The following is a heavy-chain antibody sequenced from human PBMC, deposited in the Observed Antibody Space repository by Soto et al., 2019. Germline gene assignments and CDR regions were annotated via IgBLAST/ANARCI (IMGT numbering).Heavy chain of an antibody. J-gene: IGHJ5*02. CDR1: NGSISTYY. Sequence: PSETLSLTCTVSNGSISTYYWTWVRQPPGKGLEWIGYVYYSGSSNYNPSLKSRVGMSIDTSKNQFSLELKSVTAADTATYYCVRDYLLAGFDTWGQGILVTVPS. V-gene: IGHV4-59*01. D-gene: IGHD6-19*01. CDR3: VRDYLLAGFDT. CDR2: VYYSGSS.